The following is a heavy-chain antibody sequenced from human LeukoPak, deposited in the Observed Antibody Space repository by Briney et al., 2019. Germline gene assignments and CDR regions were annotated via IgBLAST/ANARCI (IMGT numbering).Heavy chain of an antibody. CDR2: IYTSGST. V-gene: IGHV4-61*02. CDR3: ARDVKLTTIFGVSNWFDP. CDR1: GGSISSGSYY. D-gene: IGHD3-3*01. J-gene: IGHJ5*02. Sequence: SQTLSLTCTVSGGSISSGSYYWSWIRQPAGKGLEWIGRIYTSGSTNYNPSLKSRVTISVDTSKDQFSLKLSSVTAADTAVYYCARDVKLTTIFGVSNWFDPWGQGTLVTVSS.